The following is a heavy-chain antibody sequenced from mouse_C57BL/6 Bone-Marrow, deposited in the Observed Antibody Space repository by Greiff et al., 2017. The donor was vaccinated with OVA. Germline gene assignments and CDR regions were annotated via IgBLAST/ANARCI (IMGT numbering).Heavy chain of an antibody. CDR2: IYPGSGST. Sequence: QVQLQQPGAELVKPGASVKMSCKASGYTFTSYWITWVKQRPGQGLEWIGDIYPGSGSTNYNEKFKIKATLTVDTYSSTSYMQLSSLTSEDSAVYYCASDYYGCIYWDFDVWGTGTTVTVSS. CDR1: GYTFTSYW. V-gene: IGHV1-55*01. J-gene: IGHJ1*03. D-gene: IGHD1-1*01. CDR3: ASDYYGCIYWDFDV.